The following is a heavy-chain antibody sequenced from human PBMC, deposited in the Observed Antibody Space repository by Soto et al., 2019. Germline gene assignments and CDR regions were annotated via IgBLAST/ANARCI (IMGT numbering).Heavy chain of an antibody. CDR3: ARALRYFANWFDP. V-gene: IGHV4-59*12. CDR1: GGSISSYY. D-gene: IGHD3-9*01. CDR2: IYYSGST. J-gene: IGHJ5*02. Sequence: ETLSLTCTVSGGSISSYYWSWIRQPPGKGLEWIGYIYYSGSTYYNPSLKSRLTISLDTSKNQFSLKLSSVTVADTAVYYCARALRYFANWFDPWGQGTLVTVSS.